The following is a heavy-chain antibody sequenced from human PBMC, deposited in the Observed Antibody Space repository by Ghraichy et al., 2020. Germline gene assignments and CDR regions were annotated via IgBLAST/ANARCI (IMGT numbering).Heavy chain of an antibody. D-gene: IGHD3-16*01. Sequence: GGSLRLSCAASGFTFSGSAMHWVRQASGKGLEWVGRIRSKANSYATAYAASVKGRFTISRDDSKNTAYLQMNSLKTEDTAVYYCTRRPSLRELEDYWGQGTLVTVSS. J-gene: IGHJ4*02. V-gene: IGHV3-73*01. CDR3: TRRPSLRELEDY. CDR2: IRSKANSYAT. CDR1: GFTFSGSA.